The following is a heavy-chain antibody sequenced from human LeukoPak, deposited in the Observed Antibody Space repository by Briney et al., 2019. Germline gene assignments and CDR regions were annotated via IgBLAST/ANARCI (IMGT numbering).Heavy chain of an antibody. Sequence: ASVKVSCKASGYXFTSYGISWVRQAPGQGLEWMGWISAYNGNTNYAQKLQGRVTMTTDTSTSTAYMELRSLRSDDTAVYYCARDVVVPAAFPYFQHWSQGTLVTVSS. CDR2: ISAYNGNT. V-gene: IGHV1-18*01. CDR1: GYXFTSYG. CDR3: ARDVVVPAAFPYFQH. D-gene: IGHD2-2*01. J-gene: IGHJ1*01.